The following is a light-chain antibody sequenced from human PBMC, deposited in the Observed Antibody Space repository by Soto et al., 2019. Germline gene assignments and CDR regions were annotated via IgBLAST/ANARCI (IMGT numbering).Light chain of an antibody. J-gene: IGLJ2*01. Sequence: QPALTQSPSASASLGASVKLTCTLSSGHSNYAIAWHQQQSEKGPRYLMNLNSDGSHSKGDGIPDRFSGSSSGAERYLTISSLQSEDEADYYCQTWGSGIVVFGGGTKLTVL. CDR3: QTWGSGIVV. CDR2: LNSDGSH. V-gene: IGLV4-69*01. CDR1: SGHSNYA.